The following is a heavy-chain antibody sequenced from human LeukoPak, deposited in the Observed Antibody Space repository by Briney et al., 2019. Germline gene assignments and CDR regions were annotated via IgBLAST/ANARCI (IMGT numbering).Heavy chain of an antibody. CDR3: ARLGIAAAGTLFDY. J-gene: IGHJ4*02. D-gene: IGHD6-13*01. V-gene: IGHV4-30-4*08. CDR2: IYYSGST. CDR1: GGSFSDYY. Sequence: SETLSLTCAVYGGSFSDYYWSWIRQPPGKGLEWIGYIYYSGSTYYNPSLKSRVTISVDTSKNQFSLKLSSVTAADTAVYYCARLGIAAAGTLFDYWGQGTLVTVSS.